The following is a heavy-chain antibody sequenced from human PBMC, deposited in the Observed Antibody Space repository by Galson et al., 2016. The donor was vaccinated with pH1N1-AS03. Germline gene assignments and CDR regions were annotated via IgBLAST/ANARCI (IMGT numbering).Heavy chain of an antibody. Sequence: SLRLSCAASGFPFKNAWLTWVRQSPGKGLEWVGRIKSKTDGGTTDYAAPVKGRFTISRDESKNTMYLEMNSLKTEDTATYYCNTVGAGDGHTYDYWGQGTLVTVSS. CDR2: IKSKTDGGTT. D-gene: IGHD5-24*01. CDR3: NTVGAGDGHTYDY. J-gene: IGHJ4*02. CDR1: GFPFKNAW. V-gene: IGHV3-15*01.